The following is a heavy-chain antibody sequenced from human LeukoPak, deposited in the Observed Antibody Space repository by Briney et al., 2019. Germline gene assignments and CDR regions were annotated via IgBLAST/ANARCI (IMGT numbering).Heavy chain of an antibody. V-gene: IGHV4-59*01. D-gene: IGHD3-22*01. CDR1: GASITSYY. CDR2: IYYNGST. J-gene: IGHJ4*02. Sequence: SETLSLTCTVSGASITSYYWSWIRQPPGQGLEWIGYIYYNGSTNYNPSLKSRVTISVDTSKNQFSLKLSSVTAADTAVYYCARGTYDYDSSGYPLNYWGQGTLVTVSS. CDR3: ARGTYDYDSSGYPLNY.